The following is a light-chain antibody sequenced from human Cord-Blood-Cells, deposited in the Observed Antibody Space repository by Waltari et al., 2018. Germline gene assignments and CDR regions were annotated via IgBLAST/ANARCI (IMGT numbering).Light chain of an antibody. V-gene: IGKV3-20*01. J-gene: IGKJ3*01. CDR1: QSVSRNY. Sequence: ELVLTQSPGTLSLSPVARATPSCRASQSVSRNYLAWYQQKPGQAPRLLIYGASSRATGIPDRFSGSGSGTDFTLTISRLEPEDVAVYYCQQYGSSQFTFGPGTKVDIK. CDR3: QQYGSSQFT. CDR2: GAS.